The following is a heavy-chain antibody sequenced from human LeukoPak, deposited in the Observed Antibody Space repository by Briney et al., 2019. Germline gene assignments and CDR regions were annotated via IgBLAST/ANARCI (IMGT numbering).Heavy chain of an antibody. V-gene: IGHV1-2*06. CDR1: GYTFTGYY. Sequence: ASVRVSCKASGYTFTGYYMHWVRQAPGQGLEWMGRINPNSGGTNYAQKFQGRVTMTRDTSISTAYMELSRLRYDDTAVYYCARAKYYDYVWGSYRPDYWGQGTLVTVSS. J-gene: IGHJ4*02. CDR3: ARAKYYDYVWGSYRPDY. CDR2: INPNSGGT. D-gene: IGHD3-16*02.